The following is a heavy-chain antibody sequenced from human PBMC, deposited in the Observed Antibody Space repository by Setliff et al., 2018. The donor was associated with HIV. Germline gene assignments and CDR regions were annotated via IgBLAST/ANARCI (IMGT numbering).Heavy chain of an antibody. Sequence: SETLSLTCTVSGGSIRSHYWSWIRQPPGKRLEWIGYIYYTGSTSYNPSFRSRVTISVDTSKNQFSLRLSSVTAADTAVYYCARLHGDSYFDLWGQGTLVTVSS. CDR3: ARLHGDSYFDL. J-gene: IGHJ4*02. V-gene: IGHV4-59*11. CDR2: IYYTGST. D-gene: IGHD4-17*01. CDR1: GGSIRSHY.